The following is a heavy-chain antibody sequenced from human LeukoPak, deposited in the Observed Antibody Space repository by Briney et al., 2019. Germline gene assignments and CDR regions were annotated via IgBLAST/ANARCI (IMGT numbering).Heavy chain of an antibody. V-gene: IGHV3-23*01. D-gene: IGHD3-22*01. CDR2: ISGSGGNT. CDR3: ARTSTYYYDSSGSLFDY. CDR1: GFTFSSYA. J-gene: IGHJ4*02. Sequence: GGSLRLSCAASGFTFSSYAMSWVRQAPGKGLEWVSAISGSGGNTYYADSVKGRFTISRDNSENTLYLQMNSLRAEDTAVYYCARTSTYYYDSSGSLFDYWGQGTLVTVSS.